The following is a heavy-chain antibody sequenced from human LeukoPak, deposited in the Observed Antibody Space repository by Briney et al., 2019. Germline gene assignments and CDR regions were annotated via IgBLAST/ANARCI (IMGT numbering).Heavy chain of an antibody. V-gene: IGHV4-59*01. CDR1: GGSISSYY. J-gene: IGHJ4*02. D-gene: IGHD4-11*01. Sequence: KPSETLSLTCTVSGGSISSYYWSWIRQPPGKGLEWIGYIYYSGSTNYNPSLKSRVTISVDTSKNQFSLKLSSVTAADTAVYYCARHNYVLRFDYWGQGPLVTGSS. CDR2: IYYSGST. CDR3: ARHNYVLRFDY.